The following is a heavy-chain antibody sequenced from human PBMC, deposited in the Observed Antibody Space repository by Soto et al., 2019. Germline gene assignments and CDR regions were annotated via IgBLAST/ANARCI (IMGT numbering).Heavy chain of an antibody. CDR2: INAGNGNT. J-gene: IGHJ6*02. Sequence: ASVKVSCKASGYTFTSYAMHWVRQAPGQRLEWMGWINAGNGNTKYSQKFQGRVTITRDTSASTAYMALSSLRSEDTAVYYCARFGNFDWTEAYGMDVWGQGTTVTVSS. V-gene: IGHV1-3*01. CDR1: GYTFTSYA. CDR3: ARFGNFDWTEAYGMDV. D-gene: IGHD3-9*01.